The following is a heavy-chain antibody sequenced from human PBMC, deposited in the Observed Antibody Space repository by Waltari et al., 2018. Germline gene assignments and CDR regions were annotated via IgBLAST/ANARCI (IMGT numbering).Heavy chain of an antibody. CDR1: GFTFRRSA. D-gene: IGHD2-15*01. Sequence: QVQLVESGGGVVQPWRSLRLSCAASGFTFRRSAMHCVRKAPGKGLEWVAVISYDGSNKYYAYSVKGRFTISRDTSKNTLYLQMISLRAEDTAVYYCARAREGVAYGMDVWGQGTTVTVSS. J-gene: IGHJ6*02. CDR3: ARAREGVAYGMDV. CDR2: ISYDGSNK. V-gene: IGHV3-30-3*01.